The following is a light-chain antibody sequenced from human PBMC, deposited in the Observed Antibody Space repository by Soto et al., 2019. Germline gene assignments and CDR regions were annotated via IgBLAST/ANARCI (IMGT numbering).Light chain of an antibody. J-gene: IGKJ1*01. CDR1: QSISTY. Sequence: DIQLTQSPSPLSASVGDRVAITCLASQSISTYLNWYQQKPGKAPKLLIYDASSLESGVPSRFSGSGSGTEFTLTISSLQPDDFATYYCQQYNSYSRTFGQGTKVDIK. CDR3: QQYNSYSRT. CDR2: DAS. V-gene: IGKV1-5*01.